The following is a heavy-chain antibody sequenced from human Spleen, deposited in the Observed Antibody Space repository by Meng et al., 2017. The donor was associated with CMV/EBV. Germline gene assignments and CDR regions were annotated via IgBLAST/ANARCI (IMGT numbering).Heavy chain of an antibody. CDR1: GFTFSSYA. D-gene: IGHD6-19*01. Sequence: CAASGFTFSSYAMHWVRQAPGKGLEWVAVISSDVSNKYYADSVKGRFTISRDNSKNTLYLQMISLRAEDTAVYYCARDRYSSGWSVDYWGQGTLVTVSS. J-gene: IGHJ4*02. CDR2: ISSDVSNK. V-gene: IGHV3-30*04. CDR3: ARDRYSSGWSVDY.